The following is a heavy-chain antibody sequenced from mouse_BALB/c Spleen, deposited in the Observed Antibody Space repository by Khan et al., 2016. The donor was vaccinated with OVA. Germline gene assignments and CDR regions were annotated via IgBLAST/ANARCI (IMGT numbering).Heavy chain of an antibody. D-gene: IGHD1-1*01. CDR1: GYSITTDYA. CDR2: ISYSGNT. J-gene: IGHJ2*01. CDR3: ARVYGGDFDY. Sequence: VQLKESGPGLVKPSQPPSLTCTVTGYSITTDYAWNWIRQFPGNKLEWMGYISYSGNTKYNPSLKSRISITRDTSKNQFFLQLKSVTTEDTARYYCARVYGGDFDYWGQGTTLTVSS. V-gene: IGHV3-2*02.